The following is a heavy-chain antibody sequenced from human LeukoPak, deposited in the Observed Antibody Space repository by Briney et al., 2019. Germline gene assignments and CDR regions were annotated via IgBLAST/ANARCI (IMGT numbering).Heavy chain of an antibody. CDR1: GGSFSGYY. J-gene: IGHJ3*02. V-gene: IGHV4-34*01. Sequence: PSETLSLTCAVYGGSFSGYYWSWIRRPPGKGLEWIGEINHSGSTNYNPSLKSRVTISVDTSKNQFSLKLSSVTAADTAVYYCARTCSSTSCQGAFDIWGQGTMVTVSS. CDR3: ARTCSSTSCQGAFDI. CDR2: INHSGST. D-gene: IGHD2-2*01.